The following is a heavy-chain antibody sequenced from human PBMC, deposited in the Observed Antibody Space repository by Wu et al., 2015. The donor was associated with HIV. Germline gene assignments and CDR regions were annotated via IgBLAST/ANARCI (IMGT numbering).Heavy chain of an antibody. V-gene: IGHV1-18*01. D-gene: IGHD3-3*01. Sequence: QVQLVQSGAEVKKPGASVKVSCKASGYTFTSYGISWVRQAPGQGLEWMGWISAYNGNTNYAQKLQGRVTMTTDTSTSTAYMELRSLRSDDTAVYYCARLPPSWVLRFWSGYPEGGLDYVGQEPWSPSPQ. CDR3: ARLPPSWVLRFWSGYPEGGLDY. CDR2: ISAYNGNT. CDR1: GYTFTSYG. J-gene: IGHJ4*01.